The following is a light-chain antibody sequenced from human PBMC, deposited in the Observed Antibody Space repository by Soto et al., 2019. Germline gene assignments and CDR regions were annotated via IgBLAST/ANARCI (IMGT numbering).Light chain of an antibody. CDR2: GAS. V-gene: IGKV3-20*01. Sequence: EIVLTQSPGTLSLSPGDRATLSCRASQSVSNTYLAWYQQNPGQAPRLLIYGASSRAAGIPDRFSGSGSGTDFILTISRLEPEDFAVYYCQQYGSSPWTFGQGTKVDIK. CDR1: QSVSNTY. J-gene: IGKJ1*01. CDR3: QQYGSSPWT.